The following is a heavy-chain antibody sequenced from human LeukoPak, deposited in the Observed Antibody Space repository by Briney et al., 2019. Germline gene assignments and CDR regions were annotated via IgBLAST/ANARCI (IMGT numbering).Heavy chain of an antibody. Sequence: GESLKISCKGSGYSFTSYWIGWVRQMPGKGLELMGIIYPGDSDTRYSPSFQGRVTISADKSISTAYLQWSSLKASDTAMYYCARLPISTGFDYYYYYGMDVWGQGTTVTVSS. CDR2: IYPGDSDT. CDR1: GYSFTSYW. CDR3: ARLPISTGFDYYYYYGMDV. D-gene: IGHD3-10*01. V-gene: IGHV5-51*01. J-gene: IGHJ6*02.